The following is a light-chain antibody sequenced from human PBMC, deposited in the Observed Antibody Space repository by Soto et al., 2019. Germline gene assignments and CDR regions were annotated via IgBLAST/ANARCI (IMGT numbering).Light chain of an antibody. J-gene: IGLJ2*01. Sequence: QSVMTQPPSASGTPGQRVTVSCSGSRSNIGINTVNWYRQVPGTAPKLLIYNNNERPSGVPDRFSGSRSGTSASLAISGLQSEDEADYYCAAWDDSLNGPVFGGGTKLTVL. CDR3: AAWDDSLNGPV. CDR1: RSNIGINT. CDR2: NNN. V-gene: IGLV1-44*01.